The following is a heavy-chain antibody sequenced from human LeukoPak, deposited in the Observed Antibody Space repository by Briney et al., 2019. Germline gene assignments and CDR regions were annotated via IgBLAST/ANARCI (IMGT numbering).Heavy chain of an antibody. CDR1: GGSFSGYY. CDR2: INHSGST. D-gene: IGHD2-15*01. V-gene: IGHV4-34*01. CDR3: GRGLTYCSGGSCYSRRFDY. Sequence: SETLSLTCAVYGGSFSGYYWSWIRQPPGKGLEWIGEINHSGSTNYNPSLKSRVTISVDTSKNQFSLKLSSVTAADTAVYYCGRGLTYCSGGSCYSRRFDYWGQGTLVTVSS. J-gene: IGHJ4*02.